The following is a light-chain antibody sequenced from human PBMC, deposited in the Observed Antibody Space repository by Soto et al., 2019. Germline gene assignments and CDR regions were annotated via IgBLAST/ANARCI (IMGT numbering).Light chain of an antibody. J-gene: IGLJ1*01. CDR2: SNT. V-gene: IGLV1-47*01. CDR3: ATWDDRIYV. CDR1: SSNIGSNY. Sequence: QSVLTQPPSASGTPGQTVTISCSGSSSNIGSNYVYWYQRLPGMAPKLLIYSNTQRPLGVPVRSSGSKSGTSASLAISGLQSEDEADYYCATWDDRIYVFGAGTKLTVL.